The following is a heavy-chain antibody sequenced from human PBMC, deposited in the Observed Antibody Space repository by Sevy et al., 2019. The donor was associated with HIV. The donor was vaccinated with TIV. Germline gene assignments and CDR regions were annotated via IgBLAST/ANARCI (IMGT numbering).Heavy chain of an antibody. Sequence: QLGGSLRLSCAASGFSFSSYEMNWVRQAPGKGLEWVSYISSSGSSIYYADSVKGRFTISRDNAKNSLYLQMNSLRAEDTAVYYCARDTMSRGVHFDYWGQGNLVTVSS. CDR2: ISSSGSSI. D-gene: IGHD3-10*01. CDR1: GFSFSSYE. J-gene: IGHJ4*02. V-gene: IGHV3-48*03. CDR3: ARDTMSRGVHFDY.